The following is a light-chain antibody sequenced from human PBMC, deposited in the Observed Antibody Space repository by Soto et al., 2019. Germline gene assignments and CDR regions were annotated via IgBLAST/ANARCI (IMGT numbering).Light chain of an antibody. V-gene: IGKV1-27*01. CDR2: AAS. J-gene: IGKJ1*01. CDR1: QDISNY. CDR3: QKYNRAPRT. Sequence: EIQMTQSPSSLSASVGDRVTITCRASQDISNYLVWYQQKPGRVPELLIYAASTLQSGVPSRFSGSRSGTDFTLTISSLQPEDVATYYCQKYNRAPRTFGQGTKVEIK.